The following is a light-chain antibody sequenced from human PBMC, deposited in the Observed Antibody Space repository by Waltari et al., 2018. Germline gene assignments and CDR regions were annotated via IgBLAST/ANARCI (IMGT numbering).Light chain of an antibody. CDR3: QQYNNWPPST. CDR2: HAS. Sequence: EIVLTQSPATLSVSPGERATLSCRASESVASNLAWYQQRPCQAPRPLIFHASTRATGIPAKFSGSGSGTEFTLTISSLQSEDFAVYFCQQYNNWPPSTFGQGTKVEIK. J-gene: IGKJ1*01. V-gene: IGKV3-15*01. CDR1: ESVASN.